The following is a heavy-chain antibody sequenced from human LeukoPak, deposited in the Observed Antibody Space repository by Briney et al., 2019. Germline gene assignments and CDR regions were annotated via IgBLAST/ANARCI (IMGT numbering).Heavy chain of an antibody. J-gene: IGHJ4*02. CDR2: IYTSGST. V-gene: IGHV4-4*07. CDR1: GGSISNSY. CDR3: ARVGDYALKD. D-gene: IGHD3-16*01. Sequence: PSQTLSLTCTVSGGSISNSYWSWIRQPAGKGLEWIGRIYTSGSTNYNPSLKSRVTMSVDTSKNQCTLKLSSVTAADTAVYYCARVGDYALKDWGQGTLVTVSS.